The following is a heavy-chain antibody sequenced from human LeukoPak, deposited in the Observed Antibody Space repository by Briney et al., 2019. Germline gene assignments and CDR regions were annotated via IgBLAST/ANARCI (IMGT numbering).Heavy chain of an antibody. CDR2: FDPEDGET. V-gene: IGHV1-24*01. Sequence: GASVKVSCKVSGYTLSELSMHWVRQAPGKGLEWMGGFDPEDGETIYAQKFQGRDTMTEDTSTDTAYMELRSLGSDDTAGYYCGRWVGATGDNWFDPWGQGTLVTVSS. CDR1: GYTLSELS. D-gene: IGHD1-26*01. CDR3: GRWVGATGDNWFDP. J-gene: IGHJ5*02.